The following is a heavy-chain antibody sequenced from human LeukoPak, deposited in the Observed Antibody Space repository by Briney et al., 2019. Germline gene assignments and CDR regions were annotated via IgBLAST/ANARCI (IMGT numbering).Heavy chain of an antibody. D-gene: IGHD1-26*01. Sequence: GGSLRLSCAASGFTVSSNYMSWVRQAPGKGLVWVSRINSDGSSTSYADSVKGRFTISRDNAKNTLYLQMNSLRAEDTAVYYCARVRIVGATLRFDYWGQGTLVTVSS. CDR1: GFTVSSNY. J-gene: IGHJ4*02. CDR2: INSDGSST. V-gene: IGHV3-74*01. CDR3: ARVRIVGATLRFDY.